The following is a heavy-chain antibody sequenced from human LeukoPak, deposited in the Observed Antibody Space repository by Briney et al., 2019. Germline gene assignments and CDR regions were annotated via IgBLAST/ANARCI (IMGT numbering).Heavy chain of an antibody. CDR2: ISYDGSNK. Sequence: ARSMRLSCAASGFTFSSYAMHWDRQAPGKGMEWVAVISYDGSNKYYADSVKGRFTISRDNSKNTLYLQMNSLRAEDTAVYYCARALDYWGQGTLVTVSS. J-gene: IGHJ4*02. CDR1: GFTFSSYA. CDR3: ARALDY. V-gene: IGHV3-30*04.